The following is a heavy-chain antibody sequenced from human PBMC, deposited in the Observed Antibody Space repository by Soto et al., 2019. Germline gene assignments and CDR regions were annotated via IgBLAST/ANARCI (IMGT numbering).Heavy chain of an antibody. CDR2: TSGAGDTT. CDR3: GKDLSPWRGFGLGH. V-gene: IGHV3-23*01. J-gene: IGHJ5*02. Sequence: EVQLLESGGGSVQPGGSLRLSCAGSAFTFGTYAMSWVRQAPGKGLEWVSATSGAGDTTYYADSVRGRFTISRDNFKNTLYLQMNSLRAEDTAVYYCGKDLSPWRGFGLGHWGRGTLVTVSP. D-gene: IGHD3-3*01. CDR1: AFTFGTYA.